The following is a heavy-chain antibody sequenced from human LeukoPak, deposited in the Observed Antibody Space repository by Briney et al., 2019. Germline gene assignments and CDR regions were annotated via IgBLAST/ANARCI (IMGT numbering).Heavy chain of an antibody. J-gene: IGHJ4*02. CDR1: GFTFSSYG. D-gene: IGHD6-19*01. CDR3: AKVAGSIAVAGGVY. Sequence: GGSLRLSCAASGFTFSSYGMHWVRQAPGKGLEWVAVISYDGSNKYYADSVKGRFTISRDNSKNTLYLQMNSLRAEDTAVYYCAKVAGSIAVAGGVYWGQGTLVTVSS. V-gene: IGHV3-30*18. CDR2: ISYDGSNK.